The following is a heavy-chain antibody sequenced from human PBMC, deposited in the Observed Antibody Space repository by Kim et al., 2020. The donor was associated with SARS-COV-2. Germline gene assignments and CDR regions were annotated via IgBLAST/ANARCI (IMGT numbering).Heavy chain of an antibody. V-gene: IGHV3-11*05. D-gene: IGHD3-10*01. CDR2: ISSSGSYV. J-gene: IGHJ4*01. CDR3: ARVPFGDLSAYYFDC. CDR1: GFTFSDYY. Sequence: GGSLRLSCSASGFTFSDYYMTWIRQAPGKGLEWVAYISSSGSYVNYADAGKGRFTISSDNAKNSLYLQMSSLRAEDTAIYYCARVPFGDLSAYYFDCWG.